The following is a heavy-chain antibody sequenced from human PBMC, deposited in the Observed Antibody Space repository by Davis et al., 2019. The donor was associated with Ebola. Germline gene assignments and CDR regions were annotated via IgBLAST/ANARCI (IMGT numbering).Heavy chain of an antibody. CDR3: AIDIGGRPTFDY. V-gene: IGHV3-7*01. Sequence: PGGSLRPSCAASGFTFSSYWMSWVRQAPGKGLEWVANIKQDGSDKNYVDSVKGRFTISRDDAKNSLYLQMNRLRVDDTALYHCAIDIGGRPTFDYWGQGALVTVSS. CDR2: IKQDGSDK. J-gene: IGHJ4*02. D-gene: IGHD5-12*01. CDR1: GFTFSSYW.